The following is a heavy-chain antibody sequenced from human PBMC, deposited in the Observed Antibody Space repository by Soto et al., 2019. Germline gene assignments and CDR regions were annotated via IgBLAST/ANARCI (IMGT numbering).Heavy chain of an antibody. CDR2: IYSGGST. D-gene: IGHD3-22*01. CDR3: ATAHYYDSSGNSNGFDP. V-gene: IGHV3-53*01. CDR1: GFTFSSYA. Sequence: GSLRLSCAASGFTFSSYAMSWVRQAPGKGLEWVSVIYSGGSTYYADSVKGRFTISRDNSKNTLYLQMNSLRAEDTAVYYCATAHYYDSSGNSNGFDPWGQGTLVTVSS. J-gene: IGHJ5*02.